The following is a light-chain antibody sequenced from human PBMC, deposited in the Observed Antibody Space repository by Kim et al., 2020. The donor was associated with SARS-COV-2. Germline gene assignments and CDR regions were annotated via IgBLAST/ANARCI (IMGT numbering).Light chain of an antibody. CDR2: WAS. Sequence: DIVMTQSPDSLAVSLGERATINCKSSQSVLYSSNNENYLAWYQQKPGQPPKLLIYWASTRESGVPERFSGSGSGTDFTLTISSLQAEDVAVYYCQQYYSSPQTFGQGTKVDIK. V-gene: IGKV4-1*01. J-gene: IGKJ1*01. CDR1: QSVLYSSNNENY. CDR3: QQYYSSPQT.